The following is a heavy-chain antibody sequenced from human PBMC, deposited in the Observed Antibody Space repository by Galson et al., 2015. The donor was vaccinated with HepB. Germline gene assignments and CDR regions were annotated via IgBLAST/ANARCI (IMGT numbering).Heavy chain of an antibody. CDR2: ISYDGSNK. CDR1: GFTFSSYG. Sequence: SLRLSCAASGFTFSSYGMHWVRQAPGKGLEWVAVISYDGSNKYYADSVKGRFTISRDNSKNTLYLQMNSLRAEDTAVYYCCRGPVGATGYWGQGTLVTVSS. V-gene: IGHV3-30*03. D-gene: IGHD1-26*01. J-gene: IGHJ4*02. CDR3: CRGPVGATGY.